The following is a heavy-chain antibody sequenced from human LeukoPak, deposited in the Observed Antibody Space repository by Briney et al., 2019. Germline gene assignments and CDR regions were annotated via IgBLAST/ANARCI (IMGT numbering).Heavy chain of an antibody. CDR2: ISSSGSTM. CDR1: GFDFTNYD. CDR3: ARGGYNNYMNA. J-gene: IGHJ5*02. V-gene: IGHV3-48*03. D-gene: IGHD4-11*01. Sequence: GGSLRLSCAASGFDFTNYDVNWVRQAPGKGLEWITYISSSGSTMYYADSVKGRFTVSRDNAKSSLYLQMNSLRAEDTAVYYCARGGYNNYMNAWGQGALVTVSS.